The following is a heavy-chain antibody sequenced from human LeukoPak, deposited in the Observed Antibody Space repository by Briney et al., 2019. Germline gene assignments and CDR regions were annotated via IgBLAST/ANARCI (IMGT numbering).Heavy chain of an antibody. CDR3: ARVLRYCSGGNCYSGGLGYMDV. V-gene: IGHV3-30*04. D-gene: IGHD2-15*01. Sequence: PGRSLRLSCAASGFTFSTYAMHWVRLAPGKGLEWVALISYDGSRKHFADSVKGRFTISRDNPKNTLYLQMNSLRGEDTAVYYCARVLRYCSGGNCYSGGLGYMDVWGKGTTVTISS. CDR1: GFTFSTYA. CDR2: ISYDGSRK. J-gene: IGHJ6*03.